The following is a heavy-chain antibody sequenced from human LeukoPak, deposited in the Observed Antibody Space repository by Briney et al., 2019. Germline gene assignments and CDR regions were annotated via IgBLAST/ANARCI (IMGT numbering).Heavy chain of an antibody. J-gene: IGHJ4*02. D-gene: IGHD4-11*01. Sequence: GGSLRLSCAASGFTFSSYAMSWVRQAPGKGLEWVSAISGSGGSTYYADSVKGRFTISRDNSKNTLYLQMNSLRAEDTAVYYCAKDAVTKRGIFSPGPLDFDYWGQGTLVTVSS. V-gene: IGHV3-23*01. CDR1: GFTFSSYA. CDR3: AKDAVTKRGIFSPGPLDFDY. CDR2: ISGSGGST.